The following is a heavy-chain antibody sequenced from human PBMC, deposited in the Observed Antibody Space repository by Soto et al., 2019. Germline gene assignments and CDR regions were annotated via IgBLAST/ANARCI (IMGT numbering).Heavy chain of an antibody. Sequence: TLSLPCTVSGGSLSSGCYDWSWIRQHPGKGLEWIWYIYYSGSTYYNPSLKSRVTISVDTSKNQFSLKLSYVTAADTAVYYCARATTGTTHDAFDIWGQGTMVTVSS. V-gene: IGHV4-31*03. CDR1: GGSLSSGCYD. D-gene: IGHD1-1*01. J-gene: IGHJ3*02. CDR3: ARATTGTTHDAFDI. CDR2: IYYSGST.